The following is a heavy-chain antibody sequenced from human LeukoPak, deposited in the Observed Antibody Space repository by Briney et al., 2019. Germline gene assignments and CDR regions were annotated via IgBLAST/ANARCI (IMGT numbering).Heavy chain of an antibody. V-gene: IGHV3-23*01. CDR1: GFTFSSYA. CDR3: AKWKYSNSGIDDY. Sequence: GGSLRLSGAASGFTFSSYAMSWVRQVPGKGLEWVSVISGSGDNTYCADSVKGRFTISRDNSKNMLYLQMNSLRAEDTAVYYCAKWKYSNSGIDDYWGQGTLVTVSS. J-gene: IGHJ4*02. CDR2: ISGSGDNT. D-gene: IGHD6-6*01.